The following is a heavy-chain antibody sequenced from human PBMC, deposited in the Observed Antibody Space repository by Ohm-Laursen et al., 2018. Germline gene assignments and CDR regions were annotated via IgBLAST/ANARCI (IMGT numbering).Heavy chain of an antibody. V-gene: IGHV3-74*01. Sequence: GSLRLSCSAPGFTFSSYWMHWVRQAPGKGLVWVSRINSDGSSTSYADSVKGRFTISRDNAKNTLYLQMNSLRAEDTAVYYCARDHYYGSAPVNWFDPWGQGTLVTVSS. CDR2: INSDGSST. CDR1: GFTFSSYW. D-gene: IGHD3-10*01. J-gene: IGHJ5*02. CDR3: ARDHYYGSAPVNWFDP.